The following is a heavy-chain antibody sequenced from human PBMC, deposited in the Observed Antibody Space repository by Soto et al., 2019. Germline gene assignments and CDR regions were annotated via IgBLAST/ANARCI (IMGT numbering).Heavy chain of an antibody. Sequence: SETLSLTCAVYGGSFSGYYWSWIRQPPGKGLEWIGEINHSGSINYNPSLKSRVTISVDTSKNQFSLKLRSVTAADTAVYYCARATFHPYTVTTYHYMDVWGKGTTVTVSS. V-gene: IGHV4-34*01. CDR2: INHSGSI. D-gene: IGHD4-17*01. J-gene: IGHJ6*03. CDR3: ARATFHPYTVTTYHYMDV. CDR1: GGSFSGYY.